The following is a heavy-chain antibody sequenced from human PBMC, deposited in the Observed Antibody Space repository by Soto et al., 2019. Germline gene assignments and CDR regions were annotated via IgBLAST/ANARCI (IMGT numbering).Heavy chain of an antibody. J-gene: IGHJ3*02. D-gene: IGHD6-13*01. CDR1: GYTLTGLS. CDR2: FDPEDGET. Sequence: GASVKVSCKVSGYTLTGLSMHWVRRAPGKGLEWMGGFDPEDGETIYAQKFQGRVTMTEDTSTDTAYMELSSLRSEDTAVYYCATDKGSKAAGVSGFDIWGQGTMVTVPS. CDR3: ATDKGSKAAGVSGFDI. V-gene: IGHV1-24*01.